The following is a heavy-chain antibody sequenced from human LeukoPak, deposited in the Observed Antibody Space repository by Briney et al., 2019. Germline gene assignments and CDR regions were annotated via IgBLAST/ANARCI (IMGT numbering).Heavy chain of an antibody. D-gene: IGHD6-19*01. CDR3: AKDKGLPSPAGKYDY. Sequence: PGGSLGLSCAGSGFSFSTYAMTWVRQAPGKGLEWVSAISGSGDTTYYSDSVKGRFTISRDNSKNTLYLRMNSLRAEDTAIYYCAKDKGLPSPAGKYDYWGQGTLVTVSS. V-gene: IGHV3-23*01. CDR2: ISGSGDTT. CDR1: GFSFSTYA. J-gene: IGHJ4*02.